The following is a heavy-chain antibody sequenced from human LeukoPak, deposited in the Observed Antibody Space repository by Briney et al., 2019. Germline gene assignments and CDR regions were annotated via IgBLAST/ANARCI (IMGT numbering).Heavy chain of an antibody. D-gene: IGHD6-13*01. CDR2: INPNSGGT. CDR3: ARDSYSSSWAPLDY. V-gene: IGHV1-2*06. Sequence: GASVKVSCKASGYTFTSYGISWVRRAPGQGLEWMGRINPNSGGTNYAQKFQGRVTMTRDTSISTAYMELSRLRSDDTAVYYCARDSYSSSWAPLDYWGQGTLVTVSS. CDR1: GYTFTSYG. J-gene: IGHJ4*02.